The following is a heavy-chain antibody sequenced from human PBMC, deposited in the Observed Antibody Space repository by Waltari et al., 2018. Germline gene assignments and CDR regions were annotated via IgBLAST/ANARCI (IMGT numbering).Heavy chain of an antibody. CDR1: GYNFNTNW. J-gene: IGHJ3*01. Sequence: EVQLVQSGAEVKKPGESLKISCEGSGYNFNTNWIAWVRQKPGKGLEWMGIIYPGDSDTTYSPSFEGQVTMSADRSTNTAFLHWSSLEASDTAMYYCAREDHTVDLGRGAFDVWGQGTLVTVSA. CDR2: IYPGDSDT. D-gene: IGHD4-4*01. V-gene: IGHV5-51*01. CDR3: AREDHTVDLGRGAFDV.